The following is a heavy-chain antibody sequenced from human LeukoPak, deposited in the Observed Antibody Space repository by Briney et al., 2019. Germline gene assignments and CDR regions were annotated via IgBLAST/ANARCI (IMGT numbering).Heavy chain of an antibody. CDR3: ARSKRIQLWRWGDY. CDR1: GYTFTSYD. D-gene: IGHD5-18*01. V-gene: IGHV1-8*01. CDR2: MNPNSGNT. J-gene: IGHJ4*02. Sequence: GASVKVSRKASGYTFTSYDINWVRQATGQGLEWMGWMNPNSGNTGYAQKFQGRVTMTRNTSISTAYMELSSLRSEDTAVYYCARSKRIQLWRWGDYWGQGTLVTVSS.